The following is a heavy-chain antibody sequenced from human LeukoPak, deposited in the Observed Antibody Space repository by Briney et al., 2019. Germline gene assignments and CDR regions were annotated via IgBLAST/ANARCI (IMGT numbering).Heavy chain of an antibody. CDR1: GGSISSYY. D-gene: IGHD4-17*01. J-gene: IGHJ4*02. CDR3: ARELVTTSYYFDY. CDR2: IYYSGST. Sequence: SETLSLTCTVSGGSISSYYWSWIRQHPGKGLEWIGYIYYSGSTYYNPSLKSRVTISVDTSKNQFSLKLSSVTAADTAVYYCARELVTTSYYFDYWGQGTLVTVSS. V-gene: IGHV4-59*06.